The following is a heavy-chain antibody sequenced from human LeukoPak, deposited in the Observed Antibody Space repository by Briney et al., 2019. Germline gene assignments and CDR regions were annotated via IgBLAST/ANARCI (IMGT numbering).Heavy chain of an antibody. D-gene: IGHD1-1*01. Sequence: GGSLRLSCAASGFTFSSYVMIWVRQAPGKGLEWVSTITSGGSTYYGDSVKGRFTISRDNSKNTLYLQMNSLRAEDTAVYYCATRGTSPTKYFQQWGQGTLVTVSS. J-gene: IGHJ1*01. V-gene: IGHV3-23*01. CDR1: GFTFSSYV. CDR3: ATRGTSPTKYFQQ. CDR2: ITSGGST.